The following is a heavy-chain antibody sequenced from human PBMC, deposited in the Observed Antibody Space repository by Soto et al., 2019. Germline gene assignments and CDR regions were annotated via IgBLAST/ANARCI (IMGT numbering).Heavy chain of an antibody. Sequence: PSETLSLTCTVSGGSVSSGSYYWSWIRQPPGKGLEWIGYMYYSGSTNYNPFLKSRVTISVDKSKNQFSLKLSSVTAADTAVYYCARDLGSAGIDYWGQGTLVTVSS. D-gene: IGHD2-15*01. CDR3: ARDLGSAGIDY. CDR1: GGSVSSGSYY. V-gene: IGHV4-61*01. J-gene: IGHJ4*02. CDR2: MYYSGST.